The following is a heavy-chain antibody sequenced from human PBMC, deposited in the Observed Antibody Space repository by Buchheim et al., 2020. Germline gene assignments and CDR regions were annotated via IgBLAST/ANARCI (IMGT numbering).Heavy chain of an antibody. CDR2: IYHSGST. D-gene: IGHD3-10*01. V-gene: IGHV4-30-2*01. CDR1: GGSISSGGYS. Sequence: QLQLQESGSGLVKPSQTLSLTCAVSGGSISSGGYSWSWIRQPPGKGLEWIGYIYHSGSTYYNPSLKSRVTISVARPKNQFSLKLSSVTAADTAVYYCARGGGSGSSPPPYYYYGMDVWGQGT. CDR3: ARGGGSGSSPPPYYYYGMDV. J-gene: IGHJ6*02.